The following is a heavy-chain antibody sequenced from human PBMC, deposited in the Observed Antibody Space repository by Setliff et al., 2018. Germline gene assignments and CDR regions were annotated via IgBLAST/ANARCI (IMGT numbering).Heavy chain of an antibody. J-gene: IGHJ6*02. D-gene: IGHD2-2*03. CDR2: IGGSGDTT. CDR3: AKVRLDNVAYYYYYGMDV. V-gene: IGHV3-23*01. Sequence: PGGSLRLSCAAPGFTFSTYALSWVRQAPGKGLEWVSAIGGSGDTTYYADSVKGRFTISRDNSKNTLYVQMNSLRAEDTAVYYCAKVRLDNVAYYYYYGMDVWGQGTTVTVSS. CDR1: GFTFSTYA.